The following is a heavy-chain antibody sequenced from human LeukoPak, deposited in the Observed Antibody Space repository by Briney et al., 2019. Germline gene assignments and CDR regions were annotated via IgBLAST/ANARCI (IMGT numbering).Heavy chain of an antibody. Sequence: ASVKVSCKASGYTFTSYDINWLRQATGQGLEWMGWMNPNSGNTGYAQKFQGRVTITRNTSISTAYMELSSLRSEDTAVYYCARGLYNWNDGSVYWGQGTLVTVSS. J-gene: IGHJ4*02. D-gene: IGHD1-20*01. CDR1: GYTFTSYD. CDR2: MNPNSGNT. CDR3: ARGLYNWNDGSVY. V-gene: IGHV1-8*03.